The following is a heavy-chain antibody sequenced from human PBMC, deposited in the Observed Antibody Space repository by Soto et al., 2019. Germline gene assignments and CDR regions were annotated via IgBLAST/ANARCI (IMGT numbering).Heavy chain of an antibody. CDR3: ARSERFLEWTHFDY. Sequence: SETLSLTCTVSGGSISSSSYYWGWIRQPPGKGLEWIGSIYYSGSTYYNPSLKSRVTISVDTSKNQFSLKLSSVTAADTAVYYCARSERFLEWTHFDYWGQGTLVTVSS. J-gene: IGHJ4*02. CDR1: GGSISSSSYY. CDR2: IYYSGST. V-gene: IGHV4-39*01. D-gene: IGHD3-3*01.